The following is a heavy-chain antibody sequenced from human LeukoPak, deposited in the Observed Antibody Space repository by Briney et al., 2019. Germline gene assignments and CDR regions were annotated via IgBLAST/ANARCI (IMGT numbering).Heavy chain of an antibody. J-gene: IGHJ3*02. Sequence: ASVKVSCKASGYTFTSYDINWVRQATGQGLEWMGWMNPNSGNTGYAQKFQGGVTITRNTSISTAYMELSSLRSEDTAVYYCARGNEHDDAFDIWGQGTMVTVSS. CDR2: MNPNSGNT. D-gene: IGHD1-1*01. CDR3: ARGNEHDDAFDI. V-gene: IGHV1-8*03. CDR1: GYTFTSYD.